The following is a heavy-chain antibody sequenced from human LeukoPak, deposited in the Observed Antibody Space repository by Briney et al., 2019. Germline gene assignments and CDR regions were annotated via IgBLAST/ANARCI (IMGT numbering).Heavy chain of an antibody. CDR1: GFTFSSYA. D-gene: IGHD2-2*01. V-gene: IGHV3-23*01. J-gene: IGHJ6*02. Sequence: GSLRLSSAASGFTFSSYAISWVRQAPGKGLEWVSGISGTGGNTYYADSVKGRFTISRDNSKNTLYLQMNTLRAEDTAIYYCAKGRGSSTSAYAMDVWGQGTTVTVSS. CDR2: ISGTGGNT. CDR3: AKGRGSSTSAYAMDV.